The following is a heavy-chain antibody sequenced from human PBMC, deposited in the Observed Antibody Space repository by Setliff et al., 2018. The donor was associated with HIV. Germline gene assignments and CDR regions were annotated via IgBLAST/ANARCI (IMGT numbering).Heavy chain of an antibody. CDR3: ARDIAAWGYFDY. J-gene: IGHJ4*02. D-gene: IGHD6-6*01. CDR2: ISAYNGNA. CDR1: GYTFTSYG. Sequence: ASVKVSCKSSGYTFTSYGISWVRQAPGQGLEWMGWISAYNGNANYAQKLQGRVTMTTDTSTSTAYMELRSLRSDDTAVYYCARDIAAWGYFDYWGQGTLVTVSS. V-gene: IGHV1-18*01.